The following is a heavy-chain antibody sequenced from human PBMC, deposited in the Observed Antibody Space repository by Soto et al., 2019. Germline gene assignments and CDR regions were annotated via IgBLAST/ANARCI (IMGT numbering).Heavy chain of an antibody. CDR2: ILYDGSNQ. D-gene: IGHD6-13*01. Sequence: GGSLRLSCAASGFTFSSYAMHWVRQAPGKGLEWVAAILYDGSNQYYADTVKGRFTISRDNSKNTLYLQMNSLRVEDTAVYYCVKEGRVGYSTRIFRRDNWFDPWGQGTPVTAPQ. V-gene: IGHV3-33*06. J-gene: IGHJ5*02. CDR1: GFTFSSYA. CDR3: VKEGRVGYSTRIFRRDNWFDP.